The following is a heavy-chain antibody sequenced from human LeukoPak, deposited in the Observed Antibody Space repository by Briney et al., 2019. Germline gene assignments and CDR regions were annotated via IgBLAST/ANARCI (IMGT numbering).Heavy chain of an antibody. Sequence: ASVKGSCKASGYTFTGYYMHWVRQAPGQGLEWMGRINPNSGGTNYAQKFQGRVTMTRDTSISTAYMELSRLRSDDTAVYYCARVFSKGIAVAGTQRGLGYWGQGTLVTVSS. D-gene: IGHD6-19*01. V-gene: IGHV1-2*06. CDR3: ARVFSKGIAVAGTQRGLGY. CDR1: GYTFTGYY. J-gene: IGHJ4*02. CDR2: INPNSGGT.